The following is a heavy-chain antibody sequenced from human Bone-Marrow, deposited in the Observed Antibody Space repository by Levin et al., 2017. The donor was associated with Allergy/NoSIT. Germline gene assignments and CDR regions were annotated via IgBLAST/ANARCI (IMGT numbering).Heavy chain of an antibody. CDR3: ARALRCSGGSCYSGSSYAFDI. D-gene: IGHD2-15*01. CDR2: MNPNSGNT. CDR1: GYTFTSYD. Sequence: ASVKVSCKASGYTFTSYDINWVRQATGQGLEWMGWMNPNSGNTGYAQKFQGRVTMTRNTSISTAYMELSSLRSEDTAVYYCARALRCSGGSCYSGSSYAFDIWGQGTMVTVSS. J-gene: IGHJ3*02. V-gene: IGHV1-8*01.